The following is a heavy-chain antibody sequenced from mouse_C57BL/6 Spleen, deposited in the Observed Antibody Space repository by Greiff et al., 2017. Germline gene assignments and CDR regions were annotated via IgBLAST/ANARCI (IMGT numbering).Heavy chain of an antibody. Sequence: VQLQQSGAELVKPGASVKMSCKASGYTFTSYWITWVKQRPGQGLEWIGDIYPGSGSTNYNEKFKSKATLTVDTSSSTAYMQLSSLTSEDSAVYYCAMIYYDYDVAYWGQGTLVTVSA. D-gene: IGHD2-4*01. CDR3: AMIYYDYDVAY. CDR1: GYTFTSYW. V-gene: IGHV1-55*01. J-gene: IGHJ3*01. CDR2: IYPGSGST.